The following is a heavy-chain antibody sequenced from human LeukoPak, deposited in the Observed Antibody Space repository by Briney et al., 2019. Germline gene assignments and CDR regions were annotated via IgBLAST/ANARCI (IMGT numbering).Heavy chain of an antibody. J-gene: IGHJ4*02. V-gene: IGHV4-34*01. CDR1: GGSFSGYY. D-gene: IGHD1/OR15-1a*01. CDR2: INHSGST. Sequence: SETLSLTCAVYGGSFSGYYWSWIRQPPGKGLEWIGEINHSGSTNYNPSLKSRVTIPVDTSKNQFSLKLSSVTAADTAVYYCARDLRGTGFDYWGQGTLVTVSS. CDR3: ARDLRGTGFDY.